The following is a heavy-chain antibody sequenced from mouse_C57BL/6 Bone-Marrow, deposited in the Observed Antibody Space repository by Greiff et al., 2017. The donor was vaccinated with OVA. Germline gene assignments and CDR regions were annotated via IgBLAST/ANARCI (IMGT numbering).Heavy chain of an antibody. Sequence: VQLQQSGPELVKPGASVKISCKASGYAFSSSWMNWVKQRPGQGLEWIGYINPSSGYTKYNQKFKDKATLTADKSSSTAYMQLSSLTYEDSAVYYCARPLLTGREAMDYWGQGTSVTVSS. D-gene: IGHD4-1*01. V-gene: IGHV1-7*01. CDR3: ARPLLTGREAMDY. CDR2: INPSSGYT. J-gene: IGHJ4*01. CDR1: GYAFSSSW.